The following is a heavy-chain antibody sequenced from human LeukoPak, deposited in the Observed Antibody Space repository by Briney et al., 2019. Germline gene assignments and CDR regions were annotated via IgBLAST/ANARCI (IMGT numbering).Heavy chain of an antibody. CDR1: GITVSSNY. D-gene: IGHD5-12*01. CDR3: ARDLRWLRLSHPIDY. CDR2: IYSGGST. V-gene: IGHV3-66*01. J-gene: IGHJ4*02. Sequence: QAGGSLRLSCAASGITVSSNYMSWVRQAPGKGLEWVSVIYSGGSTYYSDSVKGRFTISRDNSKNTLYLQMNSLRAEDTAVYYCARDLRWLRLSHPIDYWGQGTLVTVSS.